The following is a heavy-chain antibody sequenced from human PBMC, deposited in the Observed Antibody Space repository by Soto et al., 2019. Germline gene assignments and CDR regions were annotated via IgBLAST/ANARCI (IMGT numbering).Heavy chain of an antibody. CDR2: IYYSGST. V-gene: IGHV4-59*01. D-gene: IGHD1-1*01. J-gene: IGHJ5*02. CDR3: ARHWTGTNWFDP. CDR1: GGSISSYY. Sequence: SETLSLTCTVSGGSISSYYWSWIRQPPGKGLEWIGYIYYSGSTNYNPSLKSRVTISVDTSKNQFSLKLSSVTAADTAVYYCARHWTGTNWFDPWGQGTLVTVSS.